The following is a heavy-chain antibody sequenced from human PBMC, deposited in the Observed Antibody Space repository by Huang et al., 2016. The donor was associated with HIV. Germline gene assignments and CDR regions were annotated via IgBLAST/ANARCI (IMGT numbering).Heavy chain of an antibody. D-gene: IGHD3-10*01. CDR2: INHNGKI. V-gene: IGHV4-34*02. CDR3: ARGFNYYASDNLGVYYFDS. CDR1: GGAFRGFS. Sequence: QVQLKQWGAGLLKPSETLSLTCAVYGGAFRGFSWTWIRQFPEKGLGWMGDINHNGKIIYNPSLSARVTISTDTSKNHFSLHLTSVTAADTALYYCARGFNYYASDNLGVYYFDSWGLGTLVTVSP. J-gene: IGHJ4*02.